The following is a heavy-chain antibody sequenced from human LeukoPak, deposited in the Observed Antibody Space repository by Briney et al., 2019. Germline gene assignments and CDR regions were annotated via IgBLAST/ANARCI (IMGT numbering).Heavy chain of an antibody. V-gene: IGHV1-2*02. Sequence: ASVKVSCKASGYTFIDNYIHWVRQAPGQGLEWMGWINPSSGVTKYAQKFQGRVTMTRDTSISTAYMELSSLKSDDTAVYFCARNRYCSSASCPRDFMDVWGKGTTVTVSS. D-gene: IGHD2-2*01. CDR3: ARNRYCSSASCPRDFMDV. CDR2: INPSSGVT. CDR1: GYTFIDNY. J-gene: IGHJ6*03.